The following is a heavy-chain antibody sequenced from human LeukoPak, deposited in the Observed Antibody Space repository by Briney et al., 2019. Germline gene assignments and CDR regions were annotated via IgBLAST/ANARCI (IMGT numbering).Heavy chain of an antibody. D-gene: IGHD5-18*01. CDR2: IYYSGST. J-gene: IGHJ4*02. CDR1: GGSISSYY. Sequence: SETLSLTCTVSGGSISSYYWSWIRQPPGKGLEWIGYIYYSGSTNFNPSLKSRVTISVDTSKNQFSLKLSSVTAADTAVYYCARVDTAMVMLFDYWGQGTLVTVSS. V-gene: IGHV4-59*08. CDR3: ARVDTAMVMLFDY.